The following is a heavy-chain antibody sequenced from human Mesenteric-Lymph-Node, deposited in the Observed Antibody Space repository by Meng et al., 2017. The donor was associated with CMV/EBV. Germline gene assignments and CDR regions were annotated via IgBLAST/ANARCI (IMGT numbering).Heavy chain of an antibody. J-gene: IGHJ4*02. CDR3: ARGGEGYDFWSGYYKEPRGRMYYFDY. Sequence: ASVKVSCKASGYTFTSYGISWVRQAPGQGLEWMGWISAYNGNTNYAQKLQGRVTMTTDTSTSTAYMELRSLRSEDTAVYYCARGGEGYDFWSGYYKEPRGRMYYFDYWGQGTLVTVSS. CDR2: ISAYNGNT. V-gene: IGHV1-18*01. CDR1: GYTFTSYG. D-gene: IGHD3-3*01.